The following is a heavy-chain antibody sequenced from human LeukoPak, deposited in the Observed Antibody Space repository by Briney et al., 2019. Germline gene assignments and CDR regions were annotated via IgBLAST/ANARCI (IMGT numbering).Heavy chain of an antibody. Sequence: ASVKVSCTASGYTFTSYGISWVRQAPGQGLEWMGWISAYNGNTNCAQKLQGRVTMTTDTSTSTAYMELRSLRSDDTAVYYCARDLGYCSGGSCYSSWDFQHWGQGTLVTVSS. CDR1: GYTFTSYG. CDR2: ISAYNGNT. D-gene: IGHD2-15*01. J-gene: IGHJ1*01. CDR3: ARDLGYCSGGSCYSSWDFQH. V-gene: IGHV1-18*01.